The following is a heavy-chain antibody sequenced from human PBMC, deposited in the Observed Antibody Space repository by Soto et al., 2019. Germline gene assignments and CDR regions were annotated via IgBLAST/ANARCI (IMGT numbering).Heavy chain of an antibody. D-gene: IGHD1-1*01. V-gene: IGHV1-46*03. CDR1: GYTFTIYR. CDR2: INPSGGNT. CDR3: ARDGVAGTRVDHFDS. J-gene: IGHJ4*02. Sequence: QVQLVQSGAEVKKPGASVKVSCKASGYTFTIYRMHWVRQAPGQGLEWMGTINPSGGNTEFAQNFQGRVTMTWNTPTATVYLGLSSLRCEDRAVYYCARDGVAGTRVDHFDSWGQGTLVTVSS.